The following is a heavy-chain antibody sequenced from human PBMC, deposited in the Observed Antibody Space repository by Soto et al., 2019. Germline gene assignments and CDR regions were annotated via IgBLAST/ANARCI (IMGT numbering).Heavy chain of an antibody. CDR2: IKSKTDGGTT. CDR1: GFTFSNAW. CDR3: TTDXGYSYGTHVCYYYGMDV. Sequence: GGSLRLSCAASGFTFSNAWISWVRQAPGKGLEWVGRIKSKTDGGTTDYAAPVKGRFTISRDDSKNTLYLQMNSLKTEDTAVYYCTTDXGYSYGTHVCYYYGMDVWGQGTTVTVSS. V-gene: IGHV3-15*01. J-gene: IGHJ6*02. D-gene: IGHD5-18*01.